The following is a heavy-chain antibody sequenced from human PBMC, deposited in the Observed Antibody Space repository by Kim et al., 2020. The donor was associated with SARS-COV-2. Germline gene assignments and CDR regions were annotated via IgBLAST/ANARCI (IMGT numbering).Heavy chain of an antibody. Sequence: SETLSLTCAVYGGSFSGYYWSWIRQPPGKGLEWIGEINHSGSTNYNPSLKSRVTISVDTSKNQFSLKLSPVTAADTAVYYCARGIRGYYDFWSGYYSYYFDYWGQGTLVTVSS. D-gene: IGHD3-3*01. CDR2: INHSGST. V-gene: IGHV4-34*01. J-gene: IGHJ4*02. CDR3: ARGIRGYYDFWSGYYSYYFDY. CDR1: GGSFSGYY.